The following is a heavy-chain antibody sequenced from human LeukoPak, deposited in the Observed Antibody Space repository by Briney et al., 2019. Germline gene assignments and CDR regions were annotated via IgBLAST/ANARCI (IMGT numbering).Heavy chain of an antibody. CDR3: ARHAPPYYDFWSGTKSYYGMDV. D-gene: IGHD3-3*01. V-gene: IGHV4-34*01. J-gene: IGHJ6*02. CDR2: INHSGST. CDR1: GGSFSGYY. Sequence: PSETLSLTCAVYGGSFSGYYWRWIRQPPGKGLEWVGEINHSGSTKYNPSLKSRATKSVDTSKNQFSLKLSSVTAADTAVYYCARHAPPYYDFWSGTKSYYGMDVWGQGTTVTVSS.